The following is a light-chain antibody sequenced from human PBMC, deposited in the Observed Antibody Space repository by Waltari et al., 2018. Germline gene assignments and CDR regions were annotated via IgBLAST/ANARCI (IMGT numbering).Light chain of an antibody. V-gene: IGKV4-1*01. CDR3: QQYYSTPIT. Sequence: DIVMTQSPDSLAVSLGERATINCKSSQSVLHSSNNENYLTWYQQKPGQPPKLLIYWASTRESGVPDRFSGSGSGTDFTLTISSLQAADVAVYYCQQYYSTPITFGQGTRLEIK. J-gene: IGKJ5*01. CDR1: QSVLHSSNNENY. CDR2: WAS.